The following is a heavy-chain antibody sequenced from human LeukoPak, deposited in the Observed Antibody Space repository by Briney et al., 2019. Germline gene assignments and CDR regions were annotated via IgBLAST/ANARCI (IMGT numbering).Heavy chain of an antibody. J-gene: IGHJ5*02. Sequence: SAYNGNTNYAQKLQGRVTMTTDTSTSTAYMELRSLRSDDTAVYYCARGGSGWDYNWFDPWGQGTLVTVSS. V-gene: IGHV1-18*01. CDR2: SAYNGNT. CDR3: ARGGSGWDYNWFDP. D-gene: IGHD6-19*01.